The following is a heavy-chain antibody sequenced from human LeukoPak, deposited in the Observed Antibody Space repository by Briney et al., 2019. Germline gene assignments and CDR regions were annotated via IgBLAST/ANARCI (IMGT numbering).Heavy chain of an antibody. CDR2: IYYSGST. CDR1: GSSIRSSSYY. V-gene: IGHV4-39*07. D-gene: IGHD6-19*01. J-gene: IGHJ4*02. Sequence: SETLSLTCTVSGSSIRSSSYYWGWIRQPPGKGLKWIGSIYYSGSTYYNPSLKSRVTISADTSKNQFSLKLSSVTAADTAVYYCARFNSSGWASLDYWGQGTLVTVSS. CDR3: ARFNSSGWASLDY.